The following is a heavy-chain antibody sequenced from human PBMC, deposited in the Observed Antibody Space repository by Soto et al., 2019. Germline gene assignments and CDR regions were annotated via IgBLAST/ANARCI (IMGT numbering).Heavy chain of an antibody. Sequence: QVQLVQSGAEVQKPGASVKVSCKASGYNFTGYYMHWVRQAPGQGLEWMGWINTNSGGTNYAQKFQGWGTMTRDTSSSTAYMELSRLRSDDTDVYYCARGGGQSIVVVTAIHQEFFDYWGQGTLVTVSS. J-gene: IGHJ4*02. CDR3: ARGGGQSIVVVTAIHQEFFDY. D-gene: IGHD2-21*02. CDR2: INTNSGGT. CDR1: GYNFTGYY. V-gene: IGHV1-2*04.